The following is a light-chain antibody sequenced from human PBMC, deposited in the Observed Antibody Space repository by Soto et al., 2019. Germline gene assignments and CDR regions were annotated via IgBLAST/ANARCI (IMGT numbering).Light chain of an antibody. V-gene: IGKV3-11*01. CDR1: QSVSSY. J-gene: IGKJ2*01. CDR2: DAS. Sequence: EIVLTQSPATLSLSPGERATLSCRASQSVSSYLAWYQQKPGQAPRLLIYDASNRATGIPARFSGSGSGTDFTLTISSLEPEDFAVYYCPQRSNWPPIYTFGQGTKLEIK. CDR3: PQRSNWPPIYT.